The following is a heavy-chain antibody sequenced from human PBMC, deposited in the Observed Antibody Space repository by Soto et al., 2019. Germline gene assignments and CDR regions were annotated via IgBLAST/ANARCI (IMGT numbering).Heavy chain of an antibody. CDR1: GFTFSNYA. J-gene: IGHJ6*02. D-gene: IGHD5-18*01. CDR2: ISYDGSDK. V-gene: IGHV3-30-3*01. CDR3: ARDTGPNGYNYYYFGMDV. Sequence: GGSLRLSCAASGFTFSNYAMHWVRQAPGKGLEWVAVISYDGSDKYNASSVKGRFTISRDNSKNTLYLQMNSLRAEDTAVYYCARDTGPNGYNYYYFGMDVWGQGTTVTVSS.